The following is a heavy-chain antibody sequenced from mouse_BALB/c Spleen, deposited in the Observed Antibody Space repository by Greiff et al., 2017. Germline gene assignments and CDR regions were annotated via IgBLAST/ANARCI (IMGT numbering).Heavy chain of an antibody. J-gene: IGHJ4*01. Sequence: QVHVKQSGAELVRPGTSVKISCKASGYTFTNYWLGWVKQRPGHGLEWIGDIYPGGGYTNYNEKFKGKATLTADTSSSTAYMQLSSLTSEDSAVYFCARDGGLRAMDYWGQGTSVTVSS. D-gene: IGHD1-1*02. CDR3: ARDGGLRAMDY. V-gene: IGHV1-63*02. CDR1: GYTFTNYW. CDR2: IYPGGGYT.